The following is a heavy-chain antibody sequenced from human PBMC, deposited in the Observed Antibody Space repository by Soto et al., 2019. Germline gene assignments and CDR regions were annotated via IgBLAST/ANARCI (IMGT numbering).Heavy chain of an antibody. V-gene: IGHV3-30*03. D-gene: IGHD4-17*01. Sequence: QVQLVESGGGVVQPGKSLRLSCAASGFTFSSYDMHWVRQAPGKGLEWVAVISYDGSNQYYADSVKGRFTISRDNSKNTLYLQMNSLRAEDTAVYYCADQDYGDYDYHGMDVWGQGTTVTVSS. CDR1: GFTFSSYD. J-gene: IGHJ6*02. CDR2: ISYDGSNQ. CDR3: ADQDYGDYDYHGMDV.